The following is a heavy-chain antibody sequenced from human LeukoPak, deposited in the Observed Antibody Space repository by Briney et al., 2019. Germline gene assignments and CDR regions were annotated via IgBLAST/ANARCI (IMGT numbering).Heavy chain of an antibody. Sequence: PSETLSLTCTVSGGSISSSNYYWGWIRQPPGKGLEWIGNIYYSGSTYYKPSLKTRVTISVDTSKNQLSLKLTSVTAADTAVYYCARHASVDGNWPRPLDYWGQGSLVIVSS. J-gene: IGHJ4*02. CDR3: ARHASVDGNWPRPLDY. CDR2: IYYSGST. V-gene: IGHV4-39*01. D-gene: IGHD6-19*01. CDR1: GGSISSSNYY.